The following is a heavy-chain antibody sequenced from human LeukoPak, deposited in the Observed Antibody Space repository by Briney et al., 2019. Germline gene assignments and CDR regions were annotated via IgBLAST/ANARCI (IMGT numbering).Heavy chain of an antibody. D-gene: IGHD3-3*01. CDR3: ARGFWSGYYTRGYYFDY. CDR1: GGSISSGGYY. CDR2: IYYSGST. Sequence: SQTLSRTCTVSGGSISSGGYYWSWIRQHPGKGLEWIGYIYYSGSTYYNPSLKSRVTISVDTSKNQFSLKLSSVTAADTAVYYCARGFWSGYYTRGYYFDYWGQGTLVTVSS. J-gene: IGHJ4*02. V-gene: IGHV4-31*03.